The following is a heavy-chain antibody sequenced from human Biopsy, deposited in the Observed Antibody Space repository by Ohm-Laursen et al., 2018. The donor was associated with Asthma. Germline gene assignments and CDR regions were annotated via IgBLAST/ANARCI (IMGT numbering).Heavy chain of an antibody. CDR2: IIPVFGSA. CDR1: AGTFNTYT. D-gene: IGHD3-10*01. J-gene: IGHJ4*02. Sequence: SVTASCQASAGTFNTYTFTWVRQAPGQGLEWVGAIIPVFGSANYAKNLQDRLTITADESTSTVFMEMNSLTSDDTAIYYCARHNHYDGAGQTDYWGQGTLITVSS. CDR3: ARHNHYDGAGQTDY. V-gene: IGHV1-69*13.